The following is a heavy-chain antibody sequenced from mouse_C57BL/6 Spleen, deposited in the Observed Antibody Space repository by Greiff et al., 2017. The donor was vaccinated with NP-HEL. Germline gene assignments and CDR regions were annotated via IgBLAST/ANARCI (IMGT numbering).Heavy chain of an antibody. CDR2: IDPSDSYT. D-gene: IGHD1-1*01. CDR3: ARGLPLYYGSSSRYFDV. CDR1: GYTFTSYW. Sequence: QVQLQQPGAELVMPGASVKLSCKASGYTFTSYWMHWVKQRPGQGLEWIGEIDPSDSYTNYNQKFKGKSTLTVDKSSSTAYMQLSSLTSEDSAVYYCARGLPLYYGSSSRYFDVWGTGTTVTVSS. V-gene: IGHV1-69*01. J-gene: IGHJ1*03.